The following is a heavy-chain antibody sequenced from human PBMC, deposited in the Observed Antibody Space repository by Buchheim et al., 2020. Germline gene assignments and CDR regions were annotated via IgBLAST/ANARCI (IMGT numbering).Heavy chain of an antibody. J-gene: IGHJ6*02. CDR1: GGTFSSYT. CDR3: ARSDYDILTGYDYYYYGMDV. V-gene: IGHV1-69*02. CDR2: IIPILGIA. D-gene: IGHD3-9*01. Sequence: QVQLVQSGAEVKKPGSSVKVSCKASGGTFSSYTISWVRQAPGQGLEWMGRIIPILGIANYAQKLQGRVTITADKSTSTAHMELSSLRSEDTAVYYCARSDYDILTGYDYYYYGMDVWGQGTT.